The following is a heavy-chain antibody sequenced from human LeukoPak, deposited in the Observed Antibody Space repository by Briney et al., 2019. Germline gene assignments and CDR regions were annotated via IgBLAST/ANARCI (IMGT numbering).Heavy chain of an antibody. CDR3: ARRGLVGFWSGYYDS. CDR1: GYSFTSYW. CDR2: IYPGDSDT. V-gene: IGHV5-51*01. J-gene: IGHJ4*02. D-gene: IGHD3-3*01. Sequence: GESLKISCKGSGYSFTSYWIGWVRQMPGKGLEWMGIIYPGDSDTRYSPSFQGQVTISADKSITTAYLQWSSLKASDTAMYCCARRGLVGFWSGYYDSWGQGTLVTVSS.